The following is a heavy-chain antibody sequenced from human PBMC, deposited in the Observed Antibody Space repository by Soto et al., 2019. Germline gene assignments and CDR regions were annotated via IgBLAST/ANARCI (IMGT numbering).Heavy chain of an antibody. J-gene: IGHJ6*02. V-gene: IGHV1-46*01. CDR2: INPSGGST. D-gene: IGHD3-3*01. Sequence: QVQLVQSGAEVKKPGASVKVSCKASGYTFTSYYMHWVRQAPGQGLEWMGIINPSGGSTSYAQKFQGRVTMTRDTSTSTVYMELSSLRSEDTAVYYCARDGLDPPFGVVIPSYYYGMDVWGQGTTVTVSS. CDR1: GYTFTSYY. CDR3: ARDGLDPPFGVVIPSYYYGMDV.